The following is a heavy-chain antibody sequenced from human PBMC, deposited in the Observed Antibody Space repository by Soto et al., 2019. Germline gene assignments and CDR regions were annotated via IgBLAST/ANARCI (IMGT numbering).Heavy chain of an antibody. CDR3: ARDAVTHYYYYGMDV. Sequence: GGSLRLSCAASGFTFSSYAMHWVRQAPGKGLEWVAVISYDGSNKYYADSVKGRFTISRDNSKNTLYLQMNSLRAEDTAVYYCARDAVTHYYYYGMDVWGQATTVTVSS. D-gene: IGHD4-17*01. CDR2: ISYDGSNK. V-gene: IGHV3-30-3*01. CDR1: GFTFSSYA. J-gene: IGHJ6*02.